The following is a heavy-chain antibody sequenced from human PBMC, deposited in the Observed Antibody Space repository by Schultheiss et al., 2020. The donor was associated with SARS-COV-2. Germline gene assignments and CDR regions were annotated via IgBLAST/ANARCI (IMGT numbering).Heavy chain of an antibody. CDR3: TTDPGYYYDSSGYYSDY. Sequence: GGSLRLSCAASGFTFSSYGMHWVRQAPGKGLEWVGRIKSKTDGGTTDYAAPVKGRFTISRDDSKNTLYLQMNSLKTEDTAVYYCTTDPGYYYDSSGYYSDYWGQGTLVTVSS. J-gene: IGHJ4*02. D-gene: IGHD3-22*01. V-gene: IGHV3-15*01. CDR1: GFTFSSYG. CDR2: IKSKTDGGTT.